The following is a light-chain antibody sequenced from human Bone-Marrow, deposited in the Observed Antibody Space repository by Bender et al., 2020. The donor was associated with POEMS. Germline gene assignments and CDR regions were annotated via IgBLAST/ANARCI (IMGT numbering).Light chain of an antibody. J-gene: IGLJ3*02. V-gene: IGLV1-44*01. CDR1: DSNLGGNS. CDR2: SIY. Sequence: QSVLTQPPSASGTPGQSVIISCSGTDSNLGGNSVNWYQHLPGSAPRLVVESIYQRPSGVPARFSGSKSGTSASLAISDIQSGDEGDYYCSSWDDSLSGWVFGGGTKLTVL. CDR3: SSWDDSLSGWV.